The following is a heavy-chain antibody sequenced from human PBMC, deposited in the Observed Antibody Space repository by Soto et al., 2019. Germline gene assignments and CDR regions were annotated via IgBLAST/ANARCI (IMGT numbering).Heavy chain of an antibody. V-gene: IGHV4-30-2*01. D-gene: IGHD3-10*01. Sequence: QLQLQESGSGLVKPSQTLSLTCAVSGGSISSGGYSWSWIRQPPGKGLEWVGYSHHSGSTYYNPSLESRVTISVDRSKNQCSLKLSSVTAADTAVYYCAREGGGYFDYWGQGTLVTVSS. J-gene: IGHJ4*02. CDR3: AREGGGYFDY. CDR2: SHHSGST. CDR1: GGSISSGGYS.